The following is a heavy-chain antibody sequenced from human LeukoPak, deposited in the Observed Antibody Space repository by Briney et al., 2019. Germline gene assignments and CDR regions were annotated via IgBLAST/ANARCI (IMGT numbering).Heavy chain of an antibody. D-gene: IGHD3-22*01. Sequence: PSETLSLTCAVSGYSISSGYYWGWIRQPPGKGLEWIGSVYHSGSTYYNPSLKSRVTISVDTSKNQFSLKLSSVTAADTAVYYCARHGNYYETSQSDSWGQGTLVTVSS. CDR1: GYSISSGYY. V-gene: IGHV4-38-2*01. CDR3: ARHGNYYETSQSDS. CDR2: VYHSGST. J-gene: IGHJ5*01.